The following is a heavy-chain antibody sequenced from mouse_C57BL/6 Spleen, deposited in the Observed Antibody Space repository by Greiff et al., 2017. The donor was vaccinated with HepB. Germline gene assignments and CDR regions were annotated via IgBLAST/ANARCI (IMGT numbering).Heavy chain of an antibody. J-gene: IGHJ4*01. D-gene: IGHD1-1*01. CDR3: ARGDYYGSSPYYYAMDY. CDR1: GYSFTGYF. Sequence: VQLQQSGPELVKPGDSVKISCKASGYSFTGYFMNWVMQSHGKSLEWIGRINPYNGDTFYNQKFKGKATLTVDKSSSTAHMELRSLTSEDSAVYYCARGDYYGSSPYYYAMDYWGQGTSVTVSS. V-gene: IGHV1-20*01. CDR2: INPYNGDT.